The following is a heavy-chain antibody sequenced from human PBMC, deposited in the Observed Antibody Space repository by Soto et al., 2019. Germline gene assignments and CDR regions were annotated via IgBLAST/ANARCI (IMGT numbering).Heavy chain of an antibody. CDR3: ARESLGYCSGGSCHNHDY. J-gene: IGHJ4*02. D-gene: IGHD2-15*01. CDR2: IWYDGSNK. CDR1: GFTFSGYG. Sequence: GGSLRLSCAASGFTFSGYGMHWVRQAPGKGLEWVAVIWYDGSNKYYADSVKGRFTISRDNSKNTLYLQMNSLRAEDTAVYYCARESLGYCSGGSCHNHDYWGQGTLVTVSS. V-gene: IGHV3-33*01.